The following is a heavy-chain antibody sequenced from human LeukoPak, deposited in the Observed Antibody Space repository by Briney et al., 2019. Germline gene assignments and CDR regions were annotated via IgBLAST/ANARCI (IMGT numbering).Heavy chain of an antibody. CDR2: IIPIFGIA. J-gene: IGHJ3*02. Sequence: ASVKVSCKASGGTFSSYAICWVRQAPGQGLEWMGGIIPIFGIANYAQKFQGRVTITTDESTSTAYMELSSLRSEDTAVYYCAREGSYSTAGGFDIWGQGTMVTVSS. V-gene: IGHV1-69*05. CDR3: AREGSYSTAGGFDI. D-gene: IGHD1-26*01. CDR1: GGTFSSYA.